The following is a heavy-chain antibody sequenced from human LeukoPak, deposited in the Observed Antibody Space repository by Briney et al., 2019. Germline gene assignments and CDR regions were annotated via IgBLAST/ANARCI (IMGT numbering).Heavy chain of an antibody. J-gene: IGHJ3*02. CDR2: ISGSDRST. D-gene: IGHD5/OR15-5a*01. CDR1: GFTFSSYA. Sequence: GGSLRLSCAASGFTFSSYAMSWVRQAPGKGLEWVSGISGSDRSTYYADSVKGRFIISRDNSKNTLYLQMNSLRAEDTAVYYCAKDTSVGAFDIWGQGTMVTVSS. V-gene: IGHV3-23*01. CDR3: AKDTSVGAFDI.